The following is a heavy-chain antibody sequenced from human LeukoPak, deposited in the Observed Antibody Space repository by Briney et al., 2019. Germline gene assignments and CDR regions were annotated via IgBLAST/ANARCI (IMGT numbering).Heavy chain of an antibody. V-gene: IGHV4-39*02. Sequence: PSETLSLTCTVSGGSISSSSYYWGWIRQPPGKGLEWIGSIYYSGSTYYNPFLKGRVTISVDTSKNQFSLKLSSVTAADTAVYYCARDLGYSYGGGLDYWGQGTLVTVSS. CDR3: ARDLGYSYGGGLDY. CDR1: GGSISSSSYY. J-gene: IGHJ4*02. D-gene: IGHD5-18*01. CDR2: IYYSGST.